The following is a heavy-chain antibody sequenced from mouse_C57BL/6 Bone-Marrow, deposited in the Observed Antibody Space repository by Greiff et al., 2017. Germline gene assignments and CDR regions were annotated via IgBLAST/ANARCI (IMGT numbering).Heavy chain of an antibody. Sequence: EVQLQQSGAELVRPGASVKLSCTASGFNIKDDYMHWVKQRPEQGLEWIGWIDPENGDTEYASKFQGKATITADTSSNTAYLQLSSLTSEDTAVYYCTTGNYGSSSYWGQGTLDTVSA. CDR2: IDPENGDT. J-gene: IGHJ3*01. CDR3: TTGNYGSSSY. CDR1: GFNIKDDY. V-gene: IGHV14-4*01. D-gene: IGHD1-1*01.